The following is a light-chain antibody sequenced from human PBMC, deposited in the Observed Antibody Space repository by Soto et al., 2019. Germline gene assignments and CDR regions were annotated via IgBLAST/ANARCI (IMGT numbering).Light chain of an antibody. CDR1: QSVGSN. CDR2: DTS. V-gene: IGKV3-11*01. CDR3: QRGDT. J-gene: IGKJ5*01. Sequence: EIVLTQSPATLSFSPGERATLSCRASQSVGSNLAWYQQKPGQAPRLLIYDTSNRATGISARFSGSGSGTDFSLTISSLEPEDFAVYYCQRGDTFGQGTRLEIK.